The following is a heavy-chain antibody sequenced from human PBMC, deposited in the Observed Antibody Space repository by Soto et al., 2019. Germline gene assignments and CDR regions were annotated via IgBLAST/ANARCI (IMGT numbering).Heavy chain of an antibody. Sequence: GGSLRLSCAASGFTFSSYAMSGVLQAPGKGLEWVSAISGGGGSTYYAASVKGRFTISRDNSKNTLYLQMNSLRAEDTAVYYCAKLLLGWAHLVPLDYWGQGTLVTVSS. CDR2: ISGGGGST. CDR3: AKLLLGWAHLVPLDY. CDR1: GFTFSSYA. D-gene: IGHD6-6*01. V-gene: IGHV3-23*01. J-gene: IGHJ4*02.